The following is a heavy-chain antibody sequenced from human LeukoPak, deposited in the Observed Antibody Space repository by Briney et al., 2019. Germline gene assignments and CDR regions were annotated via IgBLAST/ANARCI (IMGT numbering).Heavy chain of an antibody. CDR2: IYYSGNT. D-gene: IGHD3-10*01. CDR1: GGSISTSNSY. J-gene: IGHJ4*02. Sequence: SETLSLTCAVSGGSISTSNSYWGWIRRPPGKGLEWVGSIYYSGNTYYNPSLKSRVTISVDTSKNQFSLKLSSVTAADTAVYYCARRTRPKYYYGSGSLDYWGQGTLVTVSS. CDR3: ARRTRPKYYYGSGSLDY. V-gene: IGHV4-39*01.